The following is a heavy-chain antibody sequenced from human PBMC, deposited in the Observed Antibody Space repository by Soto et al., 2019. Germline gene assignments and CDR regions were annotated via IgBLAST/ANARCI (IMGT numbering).Heavy chain of an antibody. CDR3: TTASRPEWLFYSGNWFDP. D-gene: IGHD3-3*01. V-gene: IGHV3-15*07. J-gene: IGHJ5*02. Sequence: EVQLVESGGGLVKPGGSLRLSCAASGFTFSNAWMNWVRQAPGKGLEWVGRIKSKTDGGTTDYAAPVKGRFTISRDDSKNTLYLKMNSLKTEDTAVYYCTTASRPEWLFYSGNWFDPWGQGTLVTVSS. CDR1: GFTFSNAW. CDR2: IKSKTDGGTT.